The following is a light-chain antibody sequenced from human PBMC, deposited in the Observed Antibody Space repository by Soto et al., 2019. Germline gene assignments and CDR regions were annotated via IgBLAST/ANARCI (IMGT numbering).Light chain of an antibody. Sequence: EIVLTQSPGTLSLSPGERATLSCRASQSVSYYLAWYQQKPGQAPRLLIYGTSNRATGIPDRFSGSGSGTDFTLTISRLEPEDFAVYYCQQYGSSPFTFGPGTKVDIK. CDR3: QQYGSSPFT. CDR1: QSVSYY. CDR2: GTS. J-gene: IGKJ3*01. V-gene: IGKV3-20*01.